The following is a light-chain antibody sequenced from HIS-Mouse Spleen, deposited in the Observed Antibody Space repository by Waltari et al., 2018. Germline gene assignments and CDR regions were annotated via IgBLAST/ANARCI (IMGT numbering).Light chain of an antibody. CDR1: QSVSSY. J-gene: IGKJ5*01. V-gene: IGKV3-11*01. Sequence: EIVLTQSPATLSLSPGERATLSCRASQSVSSYLAWYQQKPGQAPRLLIYDASNRATGIPARFSGSGSGTDFTLTISSLEPEDFAAYYCQQRSNWPITFGQWTRLEIK. CDR3: QQRSNWPIT. CDR2: DAS.